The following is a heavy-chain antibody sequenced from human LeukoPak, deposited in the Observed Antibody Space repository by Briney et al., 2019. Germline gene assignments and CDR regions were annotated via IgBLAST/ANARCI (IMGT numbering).Heavy chain of an antibody. CDR3: AREDQPRGTFDY. J-gene: IGHJ4*02. V-gene: IGHV3-23*01. CDR1: GFTFSSYA. Sequence: GGSLRLSCAASGFTFSSYAMSWVRQAPGKGLEWVSAMSGSGRSTYYADSVKGRFTISRDNSKNTVYLQMNSLRAEDTALYYCAREDQPRGTFDYWGQGILVTVSS. CDR2: MSGSGRST. D-gene: IGHD2-15*01.